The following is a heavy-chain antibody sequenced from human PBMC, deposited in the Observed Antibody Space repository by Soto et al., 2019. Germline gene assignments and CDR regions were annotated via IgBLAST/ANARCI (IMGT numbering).Heavy chain of an antibody. V-gene: IGHV1-2*02. J-gene: IGHJ6*02. CDR3: ARGVLLWPDHGMDV. D-gene: IGHD3-10*01. CDR1: GYTFTGSY. Sequence: QVQLVQSGAEVKKPGASVKVSCKASGYTFTGSYMHWVRQAPGQGLEWMGWISPNSGGTNYAQKFQGRVTMTRDTSIRTAYMELSGLRSDDTAVYYCARGVLLWPDHGMDVWGQGTTVTVSS. CDR2: ISPNSGGT.